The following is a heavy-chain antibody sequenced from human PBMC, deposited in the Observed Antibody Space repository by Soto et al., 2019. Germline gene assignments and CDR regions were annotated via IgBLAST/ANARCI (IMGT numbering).Heavy chain of an antibody. D-gene: IGHD6-19*01. CDR2: ISRSGGST. J-gene: IGHJ3*01. CDR1: GFTFSSYA. V-gene: IGHV3-23*01. CDR3: AKHRSGLYDAFDL. Sequence: VQLLESGGGLVQPGGSLRLSCAASGFTFSSYAMSWVRQAPGKGLEWVSAISRSGGSTYYADSVKGRFTISRDNSKNTMYPQMNSLTAEDTAVYYCAKHRSGLYDAFDLWGQGTMVTVSS.